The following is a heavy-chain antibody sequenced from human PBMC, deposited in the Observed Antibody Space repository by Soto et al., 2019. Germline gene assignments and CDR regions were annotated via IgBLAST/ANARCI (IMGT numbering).Heavy chain of an antibody. J-gene: IGHJ4*02. V-gene: IGHV3-30*04. CDR3: ARDVRKLRFFDY. D-gene: IGHD3-3*01. CDR1: GFTFTPYA. CDR2: ISADQKSI. Sequence: GGSLRLSCAPSGFTFTPYAMHWVRQAPGQGLEWVAVISADQKSIYYADSVKGRFTISRDNSKNTLYLQMDGLRTEDTAVYYCARDVRKLRFFDYWGQGT.